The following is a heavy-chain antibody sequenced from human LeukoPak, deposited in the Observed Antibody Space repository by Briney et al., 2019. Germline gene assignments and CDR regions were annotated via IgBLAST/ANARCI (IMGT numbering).Heavy chain of an antibody. J-gene: IGHJ4*02. CDR2: IYSGGTT. V-gene: IGHV3-53*01. Sequence: GGSLRLSCAASGFTVSSNYMNWVRQAPGKGLEWVSVIYSGGTTYYADSVKGRFTISRDNAKNTLYLQMNSLRAEDTAVYYCASDTVDTAVGIDYWGQGTLVTVSS. CDR3: ASDTVDTAVGIDY. CDR1: GFTVSSNY. D-gene: IGHD5-18*01.